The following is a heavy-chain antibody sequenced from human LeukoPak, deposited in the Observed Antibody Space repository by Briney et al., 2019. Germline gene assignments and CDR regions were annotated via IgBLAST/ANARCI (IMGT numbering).Heavy chain of an antibody. D-gene: IGHD3-10*01. CDR3: ARTSMVRGAKAFDY. V-gene: IGHV4-34*01. CDR1: GGSFNDYY. CDR2: INHSGST. J-gene: IGHJ4*02. Sequence: SETLSLTCAVYGGSFNDYYWTWIRQSPGKGLEWIGEINHSGSTNYNPSLKSRVTISVDTSKNQFSLKLSSVTAADTAVYYCARTSMVRGAKAFDYWGQGTLVTVSS.